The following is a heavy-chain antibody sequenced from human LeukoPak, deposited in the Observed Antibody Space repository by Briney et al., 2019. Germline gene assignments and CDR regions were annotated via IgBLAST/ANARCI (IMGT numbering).Heavy chain of an antibody. CDR3: TRRYNYNWFDP. D-gene: IGHD1-20*01. CDR1: GGSISGYY. V-gene: IGHV4-59*05. J-gene: IGHJ5*02. CDR2: IYYSGST. Sequence: PSETLSLTCTVSGGSISGYYWSWIRQPPGKGLEWIGSIYYSGSTYYNPSLKSRVTISVDTSKNQFSLKLSSVTAADTAVYYCTRRYNYNWFDPWGQGTLVTVSS.